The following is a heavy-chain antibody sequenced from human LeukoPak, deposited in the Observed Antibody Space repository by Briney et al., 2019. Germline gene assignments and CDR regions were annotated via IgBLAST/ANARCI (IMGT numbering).Heavy chain of an antibody. Sequence: RASVKVSCKASGYTFSSYGISWVRQAPGQGLEWMGCISAYNGNTNYAQKLQGRVTMTTDTSTSTAYMELRSLRSDDTAVYYCARAPLGDGYAGYWGQGTLVTVSS. J-gene: IGHJ4*02. CDR3: ARAPLGDGYAGY. V-gene: IGHV1-18*01. CDR2: ISAYNGNT. CDR1: GYTFSSYG. D-gene: IGHD5-12*01.